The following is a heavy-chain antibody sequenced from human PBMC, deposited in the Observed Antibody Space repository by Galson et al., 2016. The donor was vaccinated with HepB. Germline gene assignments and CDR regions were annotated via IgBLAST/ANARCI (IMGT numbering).Heavy chain of an antibody. D-gene: IGHD2-21*02. V-gene: IGHV4-39*07. CDR1: GDSISSSRYY. CDR3: ARGLCNGDCYGSYYFDY. J-gene: IGHJ4*02. CDR2: INHSGST. Sequence: SETLSLTCTVSGDSISSSRYYWGWIRQPPGRGLEWIGEINHSGSTNYNPSLKSRVTISVDTSKNQFSLKLNSVTAADTAVYYCARGLCNGDCYGSYYFDYWGQGTLVTVSS.